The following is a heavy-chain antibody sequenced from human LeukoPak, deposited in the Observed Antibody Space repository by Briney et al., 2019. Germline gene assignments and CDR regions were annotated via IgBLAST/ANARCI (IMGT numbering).Heavy chain of an antibody. D-gene: IGHD5-12*01. J-gene: IGHJ3*02. CDR3: ARGFGLRSAFDI. Sequence: SETLSLTCAVYGGSFSGYYWSWIRQPPGKGLVWIGEINHSGSTNYNPSLKSRVTISVDTSKNQFSLKLSSVTAADTAVYYCARGFGLRSAFDIWGQGTMVTVSS. CDR1: GGSFSGYY. CDR2: INHSGST. V-gene: IGHV4-34*01.